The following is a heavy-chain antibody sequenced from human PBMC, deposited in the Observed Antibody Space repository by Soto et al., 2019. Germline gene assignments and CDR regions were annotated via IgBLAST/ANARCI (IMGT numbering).Heavy chain of an antibody. Sequence: EVQLVESGGVVVQPGGSLRLSCAASGFTFDDYTMHWVRQAPGKGLEWVSLISWDGGSTYYADSVKGRFTISRDNSKKSLYLQMNSLRTEDTALYYCASTRSSSRAGDAFDIWGQGTMVTVSS. J-gene: IGHJ3*02. V-gene: IGHV3-43*01. D-gene: IGHD6-13*01. CDR2: ISWDGGST. CDR1: GFTFDDYT. CDR3: ASTRSSSRAGDAFDI.